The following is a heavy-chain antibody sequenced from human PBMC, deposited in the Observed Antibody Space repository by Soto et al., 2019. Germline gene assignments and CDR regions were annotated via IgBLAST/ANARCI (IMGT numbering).Heavy chain of an antibody. CDR2: TGGSGGST. V-gene: IGHV3-23*01. D-gene: IGHD3-22*01. Sequence: GGSLRLSCAASGFTFSNYAMSWVRQAPGKGLEWVSATGGSGGSTYYADSVKGRFTISRDNSKNTLYLQMNSLRAEDTAVYYCAKANYDSSGYYVYFFDYWGQGTLVTVSS. CDR3: AKANYDSSGYYVYFFDY. J-gene: IGHJ4*02. CDR1: GFTFSNYA.